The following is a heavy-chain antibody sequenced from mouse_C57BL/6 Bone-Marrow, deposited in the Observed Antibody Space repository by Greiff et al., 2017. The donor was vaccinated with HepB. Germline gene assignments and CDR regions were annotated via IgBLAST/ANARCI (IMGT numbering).Heavy chain of an antibody. D-gene: IGHD2-4*01. CDR1: GYTFTSYG. Sequence: QVQLQQSGAELARPGASVKLSCKASGYTFTSYGISWVKQRTGQGLEWIGEIYPRSGNTYYNEKFKGKATLTADKSSSTAYMELRSLTSEDSAVYFCARSRYYDYTWFAYWGQGTLVTVSA. CDR3: ARSRYYDYTWFAY. J-gene: IGHJ3*01. V-gene: IGHV1-81*01. CDR2: IYPRSGNT.